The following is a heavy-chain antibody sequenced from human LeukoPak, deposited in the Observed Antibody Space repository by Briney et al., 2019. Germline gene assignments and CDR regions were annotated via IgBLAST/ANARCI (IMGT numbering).Heavy chain of an antibody. Sequence: PGGSLRLSCAASGFTFSSYAMSWVRQAPGKGLEWVSAIGGSGSSTYYADSVKGRFTISRDNSKNTLYLQMNSLRAEDTAVYYCAKMKAYCGGGCLDGFGIWGQGTMVTVSS. CDR2: IGGSGSST. CDR1: GFTFSSYA. V-gene: IGHV3-23*01. D-gene: IGHD2-21*02. J-gene: IGHJ3*02. CDR3: AKMKAYCGGGCLDGFGI.